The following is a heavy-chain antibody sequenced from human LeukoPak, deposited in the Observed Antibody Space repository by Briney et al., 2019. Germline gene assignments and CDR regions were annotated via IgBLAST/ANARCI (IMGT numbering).Heavy chain of an antibody. CDR2: IRYDGSIK. CDR3: GKGSFTSGCPDY. J-gene: IGHJ4*02. D-gene: IGHD6-19*01. V-gene: IGHV3-30*02. CDR1: GFTFNSYG. Sequence: GGSLRLSCAASGFTFNSYGMHWVRQAPGKGLDWVAFIRYDGSIKHYADSVKGRFTISRDNSKNTLFLQMNSLRPEDTALYYCGKGSFTSGCPDYWGQGTLVTVSS.